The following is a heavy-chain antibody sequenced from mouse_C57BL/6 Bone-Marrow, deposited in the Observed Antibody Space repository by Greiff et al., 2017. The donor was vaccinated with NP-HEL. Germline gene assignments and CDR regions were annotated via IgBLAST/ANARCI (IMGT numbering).Heavy chain of an antibody. CDR3: ARGGYEYDY. V-gene: IGHV1-26*01. CDR2: INPNNGGT. J-gene: IGHJ2*01. D-gene: IGHD2-2*01. Sequence: VQLQQSGPELVKPGASVKISCKASGYTFTDYYMNWVKQSHGKSLEWIGDINPNNGGTSYNQKFKGKATLTVDKSSSTAYMELRSLTSEDSAVYYCARGGYEYDYWGQGTTLPVSS. CDR1: GYTFTDYY.